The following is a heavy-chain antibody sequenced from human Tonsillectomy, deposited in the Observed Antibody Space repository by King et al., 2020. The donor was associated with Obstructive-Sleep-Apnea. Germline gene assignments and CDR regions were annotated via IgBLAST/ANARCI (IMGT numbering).Heavy chain of an antibody. D-gene: IGHD6-13*01. V-gene: IGHV4-34*01. CDR3: ARGQRSGRTGYSRRVDY. J-gene: IGHJ4*02. CDR2: INHSGST. Sequence: VQLPQWGAGLLKPSETLSLPCAVYGGSFSGYYWSWIRQPPGKGLEWIGEINHSGSTNYNPSLKSRVTISVDTSKNQFSLKLSSVTAADTAVYYCARGQRSGRTGYSRRVDYWGQGTLVTVSS. CDR1: GGSFSGYY.